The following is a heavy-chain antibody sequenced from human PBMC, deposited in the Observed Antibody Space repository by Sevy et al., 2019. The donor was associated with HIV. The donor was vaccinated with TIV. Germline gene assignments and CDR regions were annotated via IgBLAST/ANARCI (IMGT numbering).Heavy chain of an antibody. V-gene: IGHV3-15*01. CDR3: AAGVGATDFDY. CDR1: GFTFSKAW. Sequence: GGSLRLSCVASGFTFSKAWMSWVRQAPGKGLEWVGRIKSKTDGATRDLAAPVKGRIIISRDDSKNPLYLQISNLKIEDTGVYFCAAGVGATDFDYWGQGTLVTVSS. CDR2: IKSKTDGATR. D-gene: IGHD1-26*01. J-gene: IGHJ4*02.